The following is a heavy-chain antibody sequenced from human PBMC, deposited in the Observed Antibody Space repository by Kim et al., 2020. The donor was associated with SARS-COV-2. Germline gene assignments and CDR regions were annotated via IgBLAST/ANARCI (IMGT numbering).Heavy chain of an antibody. J-gene: IGHJ6*02. V-gene: IGHV3-30*03. D-gene: IGHD4-17*01. CDR3: AIEATVDAGYYYGMDV. Sequence: GGSLRLSCAASGFTFSSYGIHWVRQAPGKGLEWVAVISCDGSNKYYADSVKGRFTISRDNSKNTLYLQINSLRAEDTAVYYCAIEATVDAGYYYGMDVWGQGDTGTFS. CDR2: ISCDGSNK. CDR1: GFTFSSYG.